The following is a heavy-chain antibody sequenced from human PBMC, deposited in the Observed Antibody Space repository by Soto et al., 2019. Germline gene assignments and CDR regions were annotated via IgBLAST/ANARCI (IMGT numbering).Heavy chain of an antibody. CDR1: GDSVSTNSAT. J-gene: IGHJ6*02. Sequence: SQTLSLTCAISGDSVSTNSATWDWIRQSPSRGLEWLGRTYYRSKWYNDYAVSVNSRITINPDTSKNQFSLQMNSVTPEDTAVYYCARAPGYDHYHYYGMDVWGQGTTVTVSS. V-gene: IGHV6-1*01. CDR3: ARAPGYDHYHYYGMDV. CDR2: TYYRSKWYN. D-gene: IGHD3-3*01.